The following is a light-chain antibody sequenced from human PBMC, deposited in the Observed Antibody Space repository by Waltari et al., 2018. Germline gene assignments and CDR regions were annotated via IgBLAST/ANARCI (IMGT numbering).Light chain of an antibody. CDR3: QQSYSSPWT. CDR1: QSISDY. J-gene: IGKJ1*01. V-gene: IGKV1-39*01. Sequence: IQMTQSPPALSASVGDRVAITCRASQSISDYLHWYQQKPGKAPRVLIYTASSLQRGVPTRCSGSGSGTEFTLTISTLQPEDAATYYCQQSYSSPWTFGQGTKVEIK. CDR2: TAS.